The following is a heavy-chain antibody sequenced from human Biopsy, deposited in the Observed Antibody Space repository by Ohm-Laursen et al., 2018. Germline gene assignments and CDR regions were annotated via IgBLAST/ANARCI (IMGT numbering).Heavy chain of an antibody. V-gene: IGHV1-2*02. D-gene: IGHD2-2*01. CDR1: GYTFTAFS. J-gene: IGHJ2*01. CDR3: ARGRRHCSGTCSRWYFDL. CDR2: INPKSGDT. Sequence: ASVKVSCKPSGYTFTAFSVHWLRQAPGQGLEWMGWINPKSGDTDYPQNFQGRVSMTRDTSISIAYMDLSRLRSDDTAVYYCARGRRHCSGTCSRWYFDLWGRGTLVTVSS.